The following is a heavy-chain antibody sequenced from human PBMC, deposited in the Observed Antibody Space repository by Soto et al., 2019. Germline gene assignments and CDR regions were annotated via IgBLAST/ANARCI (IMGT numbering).Heavy chain of an antibody. Sequence: EGQLLESGGGLVPPGGSLKLSWAASRFTCSAYAMTWARQAPGKGLEWVSSIPGCGDYSQYADSVKGRFTISRDNSKNTLYLQMNSLRADDTAIYYCATDPNGDYIGAFDNWGQGTMVTVSS. D-gene: IGHD4-17*01. CDR1: RFTCSAYA. V-gene: IGHV3-23*01. J-gene: IGHJ3*02. CDR3: ATDPNGDYIGAFDN. CDR2: IPGCGDYS.